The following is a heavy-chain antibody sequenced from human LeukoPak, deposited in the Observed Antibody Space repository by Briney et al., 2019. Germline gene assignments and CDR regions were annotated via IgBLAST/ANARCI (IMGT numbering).Heavy chain of an antibody. D-gene: IGHD3-10*01. CDR3: ARKTMVRGVIVKVGWASDY. V-gene: IGHV3-7*01. Sequence: GGSLRLSCAASGFTFSSYWMSWVRQAPGKGLEWVANIKQDGSEKYYVDSVKGRFTISRDNVKKSLYLQMNGLRAEDTAVYYCARKTMVRGVIVKVGWASDYWGQGTLVTVSS. J-gene: IGHJ4*01. CDR1: GFTFSSYW. CDR2: IKQDGSEK.